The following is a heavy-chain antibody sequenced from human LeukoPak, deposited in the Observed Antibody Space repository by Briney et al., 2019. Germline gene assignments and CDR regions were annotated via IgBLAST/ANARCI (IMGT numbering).Heavy chain of an antibody. CDR1: GGSFSGYY. J-gene: IGHJ4*02. D-gene: IGHD3-22*01. CDR3: ARALTYYYDSSGYLFDY. V-gene: IGHV4-34*01. Sequence: PSETLSLTCAVYGGSFSGYYWSWIRQPPGKGLEWIGEINHSGSTNYNPSLKSRVTISVDTSKNQFSLKLSSVTAADTAVYYCARALTYYYDSSGYLFDYWGQGTLVTVSS. CDR2: INHSGST.